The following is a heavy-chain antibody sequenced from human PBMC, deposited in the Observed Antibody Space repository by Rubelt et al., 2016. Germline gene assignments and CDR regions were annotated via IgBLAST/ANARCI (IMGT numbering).Heavy chain of an antibody. CDR3: ARDSSCWYYFDY. J-gene: IGHJ4*02. V-gene: IGHV3-53*01. CDR2: IYSDGSA. Sequence: WVSNIYSDGSAYYADSVKGRFTISRDNFKNTLYLQMNNLRAEDTAVYYCARDSSCWYYFDYWGQGTLVTVSS. D-gene: IGHD6-19*01.